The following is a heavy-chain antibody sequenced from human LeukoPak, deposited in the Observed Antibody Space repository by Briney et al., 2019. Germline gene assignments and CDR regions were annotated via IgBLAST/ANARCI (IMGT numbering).Heavy chain of an antibody. V-gene: IGHV4-38-2*01. CDR2: IYHSGST. Sequence: TSETLSHTCAVSGYSISSGYYWGWIRQPPGKGLEWIGSIYHSGSTYYNPSLKSRVTISVDTSKNQFSLKLSSVTAADTAVYYCARLRVGATQAFDYWGQGTLVTVSS. CDR1: GYSISSGYY. D-gene: IGHD1-26*01. J-gene: IGHJ4*02. CDR3: ARLRVGATQAFDY.